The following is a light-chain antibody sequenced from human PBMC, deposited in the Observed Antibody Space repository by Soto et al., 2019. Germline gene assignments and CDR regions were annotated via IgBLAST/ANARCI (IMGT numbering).Light chain of an antibody. CDR1: SSDIGGYNY. Sequence: QSALTQPASVSGSPGKSITISCTGTSSDIGGYNYVSWYQQHPGKAPKLMIYEVSNRPSGVSNRFSGSKSGNTASLTISGLQAEDEADYFCSSYTSSRTLIFAGGTKLTVL. CDR3: SSYTSSRTLI. CDR2: EVS. J-gene: IGLJ2*01. V-gene: IGLV2-14*01.